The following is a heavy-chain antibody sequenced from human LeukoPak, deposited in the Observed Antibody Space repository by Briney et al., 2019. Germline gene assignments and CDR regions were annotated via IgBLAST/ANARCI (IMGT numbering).Heavy chain of an antibody. V-gene: IGHV3-30*03. D-gene: IGHD1-26*01. CDR3: ARDLSSGSYDY. J-gene: IGHJ4*02. CDR1: GFTFSSYG. CDR2: ISYDGSNK. Sequence: PGRSLRLSCAASGFTFSSYGMHWVRQAPGKGLEWVAVISYDGSNKYCADSVKGRFTISRDNSKNTLYLQMNSLRAEDTAVYYCARDLSSGSYDYWGQGTLVTVSS.